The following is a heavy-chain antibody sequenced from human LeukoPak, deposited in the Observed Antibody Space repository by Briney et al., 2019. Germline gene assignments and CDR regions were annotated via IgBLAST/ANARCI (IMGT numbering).Heavy chain of an antibody. CDR2: IIPIFGTA. J-gene: IGHJ4*02. CDR1: GGTFSSDA. D-gene: IGHD6-13*01. CDR3: AREAAAGTSFDY. V-gene: IGHV1-69*13. Sequence: SVKVSCKASGGTFSSDAISWVRQAPGQGLEWMGGIIPIFGTANYAQKFQGRVTITADESTSTAYMELSSLRSEDTAVYYCAREAAAGTSFDYWGQGTLVTVSS.